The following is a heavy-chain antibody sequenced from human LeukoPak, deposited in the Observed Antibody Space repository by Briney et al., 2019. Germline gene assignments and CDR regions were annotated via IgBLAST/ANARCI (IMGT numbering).Heavy chain of an antibody. J-gene: IGHJ4*02. V-gene: IGHV3-23*01. D-gene: IGHD3-16*02. Sequence: GGSPSLSCAAARFTFSTYAMSWVRQPPGKGLEWVSMISGSGHDTHYADSVKGRFTISRANSKHILYIGMNSLRVEDTAIYYCARRRKYDYTWGSYHDYWVQGTLITVSS. CDR2: ISGSGHDT. CDR3: ARRRKYDYTWGSYHDY. CDR1: RFTFSTYA.